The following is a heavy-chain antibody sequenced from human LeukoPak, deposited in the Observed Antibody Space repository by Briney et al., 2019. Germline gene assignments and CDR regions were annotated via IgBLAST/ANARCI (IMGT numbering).Heavy chain of an antibody. V-gene: IGHV3-21*01. CDR3: ASLYYYDSSGYGVRHYYGMDV. D-gene: IGHD3-22*01. CDR1: GFTFSSYS. CDR2: ISSSSSYI. Sequence: PGGSLRLSCAASGFTFSSYSMNWVRQAPGKGLEWVSSISSSSSYIYYADSVKGRFTISRDNAKNSLYLQMNSLRAEDTAVYYCASLYYYDSSGYGVRHYYGMDVWGQGTTVTVSS. J-gene: IGHJ6*02.